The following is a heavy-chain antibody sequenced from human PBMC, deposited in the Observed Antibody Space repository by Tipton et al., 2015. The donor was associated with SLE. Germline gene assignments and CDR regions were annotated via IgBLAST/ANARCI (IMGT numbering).Heavy chain of an antibody. D-gene: IGHD6-13*01. V-gene: IGHV4-31*02. CDR2: MFHTGST. Sequence: YISSGGYYWSWIRQRPGKGLEWIGHMFHTGSTYYNPSLKSRVSMSVDTSKNEFSLRMSSVTAADTAVYYCARDRSSSPGYLDVWGRGTTVTVSS. CDR1: YISSGGYY. J-gene: IGHJ6*04. CDR3: ARDRSSSPGYLDV.